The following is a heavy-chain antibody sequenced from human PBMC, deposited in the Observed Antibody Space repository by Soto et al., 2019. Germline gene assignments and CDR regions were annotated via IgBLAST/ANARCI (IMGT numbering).Heavy chain of an antibody. Sequence: SETLSLTCTVSGGSISSSSYYWGWIRQPPGKGLEWIGSIYYSGSTYYNPSLKSRVTISVDTSKNQFSLKLSSVTAADTAVYYCARQPRMIAVAGIGGAFDIWGQGTMVTVSS. J-gene: IGHJ3*02. D-gene: IGHD6-19*01. CDR1: GGSISSSSYY. CDR2: IYYSGST. CDR3: ARQPRMIAVAGIGGAFDI. V-gene: IGHV4-39*01.